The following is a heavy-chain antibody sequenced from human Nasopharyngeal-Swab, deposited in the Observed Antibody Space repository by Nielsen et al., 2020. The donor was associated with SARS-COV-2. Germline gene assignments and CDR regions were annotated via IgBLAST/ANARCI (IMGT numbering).Heavy chain of an antibody. CDR3: AREGGSSGWYYFDY. V-gene: IGHV3-53*01. J-gene: IGHJ4*02. D-gene: IGHD6-19*01. CDR2: IYSGGST. Sequence: GGSLRLYCAASGFTVSSNYMSWVRQAPGKGLEWVSVIYSGGSTYYADSVKGRFTISRDNSKNTLYLQMNSLRAEDTAVYYCAREGGSSGWYYFDYWGQGTLVTVSS. CDR1: GFTVSSNY.